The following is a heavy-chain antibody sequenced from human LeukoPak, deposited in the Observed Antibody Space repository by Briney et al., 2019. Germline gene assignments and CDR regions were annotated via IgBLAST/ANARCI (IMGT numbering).Heavy chain of an antibody. D-gene: IGHD3-10*01. CDR1: GYTFTSYD. CDR2: MNPNSGNT. Sequence: AASVKVSCKASGYTFTSYDINWVRQATGQGLEWMGWMNPNSGNTGYAQKFQGRVTMTRNTSISTAYMELSSLRSEDTAVYYCASSRGAYYYYGMDVWGQGTTVTVSS. V-gene: IGHV1-8*01. J-gene: IGHJ6*02. CDR3: ASSRGAYYYYGMDV.